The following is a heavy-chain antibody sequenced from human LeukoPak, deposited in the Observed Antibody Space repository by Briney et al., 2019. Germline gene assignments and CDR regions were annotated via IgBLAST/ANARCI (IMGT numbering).Heavy chain of an antibody. J-gene: IGHJ4*02. CDR1: GGSISSSY. Sequence: PSETLSLTCTVSGGSISSSYWSWIRQPPGKGLEWIGYIYSSGSTNYNPSLKSRVTISEDTSKNQFSLKLSSVTAADTAVYYCTSGKDYSNYYFDYWGQGTLVTVSS. CDR2: IYSSGST. D-gene: IGHD4-11*01. CDR3: TSGKDYSNYYFDY. V-gene: IGHV4-59*01.